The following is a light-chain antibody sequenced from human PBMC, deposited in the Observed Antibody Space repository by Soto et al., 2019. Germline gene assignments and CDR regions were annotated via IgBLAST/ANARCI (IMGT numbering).Light chain of an antibody. V-gene: IGLV2-14*01. CDR2: EVR. J-gene: IGLJ1*01. CDR1: SSDVGSYNY. Sequence: QSALTQPASVSGSPGQSITISCTGTSSDVGSYNYVAWYQQFPGKTHKLMIYEVRNRPSGVSSRFSGSKSGNTASLTISGLQAEDEADYYCISYTGSDTSYVFGTGTKLTVL. CDR3: ISYTGSDTSYV.